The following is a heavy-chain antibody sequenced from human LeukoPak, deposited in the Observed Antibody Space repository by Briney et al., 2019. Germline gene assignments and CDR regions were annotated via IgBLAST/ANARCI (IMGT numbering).Heavy chain of an antibody. D-gene: IGHD3-22*01. CDR1: GGSISNYC. V-gene: IGHV4-4*07. Sequence: SETLSLTCTVSGGSISNYCWTWIRQPAGKGLEWIGRIYTSGTPTYHTSLRSRVTMSLDTSKNQFSLMLNSVTAADTAGYYCARGDYYDTSGYALDYWGRGTLVTVSS. J-gene: IGHJ4*02. CDR2: IYTSGTP. CDR3: ARGDYYDTSGYALDY.